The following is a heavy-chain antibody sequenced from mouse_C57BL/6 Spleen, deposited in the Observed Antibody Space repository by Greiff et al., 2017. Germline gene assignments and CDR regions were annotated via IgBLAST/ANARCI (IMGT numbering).Heavy chain of an antibody. V-gene: IGHV1-53*01. CDR1: GYTFTSYW. Sequence: VQLQQPGTELVKPGASVKLSCKASGYTFTSYWMHWVKQRPGQGLEWIGNINPSNGGTNYNEKFKGKATLTEDKSSSTAYLQLSSLTSEDSAVYYCACGSSSYAMDYWGQGTSVTVSS. CDR2: INPSNGGT. J-gene: IGHJ4*01. CDR3: ACGSSSYAMDY. D-gene: IGHD1-1*01.